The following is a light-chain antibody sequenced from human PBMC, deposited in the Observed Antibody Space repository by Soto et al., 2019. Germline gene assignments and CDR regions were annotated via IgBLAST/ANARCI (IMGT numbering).Light chain of an antibody. V-gene: IGLV1-51*01. J-gene: IGLJ2*01. Sequence: QSVLTQPPSVSAAPGQKVTISCSGSSSKIGNNYVSWYQQLPGTAPKLLIYDNNKRPSGIPDRFSGSKSGTSATLGITGLQTGDEAEYYCGTWDSSLSAVVFGGGTQLTVL. CDR2: DNN. CDR3: GTWDSSLSAVV. CDR1: SSKIGNNY.